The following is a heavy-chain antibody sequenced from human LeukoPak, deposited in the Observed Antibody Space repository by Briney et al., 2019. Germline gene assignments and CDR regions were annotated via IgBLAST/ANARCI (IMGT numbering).Heavy chain of an antibody. D-gene: IGHD4-17*01. V-gene: IGHV1-69*05. Sequence: SVKVSCKASGGTFSSYAISWVRQAPGQGLEWMGGIIPIFGTANYAQKFQGRVTITTDESTSTAYMELSSLRSEDTAVYYCGRDVSYGDYDVPVFDYWGQGTLVTVSS. CDR2: IIPIFGTA. CDR1: GGTFSSYA. J-gene: IGHJ4*02. CDR3: GRDVSYGDYDVPVFDY.